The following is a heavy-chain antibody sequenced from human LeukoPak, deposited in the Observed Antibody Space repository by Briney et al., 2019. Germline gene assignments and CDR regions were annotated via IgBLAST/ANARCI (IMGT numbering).Heavy chain of an antibody. CDR3: VRDLVRGVHPVFYFDL. D-gene: IGHD3-10*01. V-gene: IGHV3-21*01. CDR1: GFPFSDYS. J-gene: IGHJ2*01. CDR2: ISGSSDYI. Sequence: GGSPRLSCAASGFPFSDYSMNWVRQAPGKGLEWVSSISGSSDYIYSADSVKGRFTISRDNAKNSLYLQMTSLRAEDTAVYFCVRDLVRGVHPVFYFDLWGRGTLVTVSS.